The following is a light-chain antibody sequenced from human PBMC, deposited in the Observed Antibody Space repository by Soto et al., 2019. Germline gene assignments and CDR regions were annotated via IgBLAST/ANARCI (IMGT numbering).Light chain of an antibody. CDR3: EQYGSSPLA. V-gene: IGKV3-20*01. CDR2: GAS. Sequence: EIVLTQSPGTLSLSPGERATLSCRASQSVSSSFLAWYQQKPGQAPRPLIYGASSRATGIPDRVSGSGSGTDLTLTISRLEPEDVAVYDCEQYGSSPLAFGGGTKVEIK. CDR1: QSVSSSF. J-gene: IGKJ4*01.